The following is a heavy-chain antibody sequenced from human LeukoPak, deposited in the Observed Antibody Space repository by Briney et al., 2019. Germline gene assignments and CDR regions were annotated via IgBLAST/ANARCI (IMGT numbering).Heavy chain of an antibody. CDR1: VGSFSGYY. CDR2: INHSGST. V-gene: IGHV4-34*01. D-gene: IGHD3-10*01. Sequence: SETLSLTCAVYVGSFSGYYWSWIRQPPGKGLEWIGEINHSGSTNYNPSLKSRVTISVDTSKNQFSLKLSSVTAADTAVYYCARVPRGPFDYWGQGTLVTVSS. J-gene: IGHJ4*02. CDR3: ARVPRGPFDY.